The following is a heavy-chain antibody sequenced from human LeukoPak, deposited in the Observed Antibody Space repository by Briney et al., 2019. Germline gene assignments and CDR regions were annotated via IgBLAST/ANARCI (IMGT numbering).Heavy chain of an antibody. V-gene: IGHV1-18*01. CDR1: GYTFTTYG. D-gene: IGHD4-17*01. CDR2: IGGYDGNT. Sequence: ASVKVSCKASGYTFTTYGVSWVRQAPGQGLEWMGWIGGYDGNTNYAKKLRGRVTMTTDTSTSTAYMDLRSLRSDDTALYYCARTVTTSSYYFDYWGQGTLVAVSS. CDR3: ARTVTTSSYYFDY. J-gene: IGHJ4*02.